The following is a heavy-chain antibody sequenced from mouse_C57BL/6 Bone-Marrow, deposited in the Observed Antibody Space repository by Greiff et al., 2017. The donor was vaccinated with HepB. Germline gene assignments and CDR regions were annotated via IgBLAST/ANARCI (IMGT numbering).Heavy chain of an antibody. V-gene: IGHV14-4*01. CDR2: IDPENGDT. D-gene: IGHD1-1*01. Sequence: VQLLQSGAELVRPGASVKLSCTASGFNFKDDDMHWVRQSPEQGLEWIGWIDPENGDTEYASKVQGQATITADTSSNTAYLQLSSLTSEDTAVYNCTTDYGSSAGFAYWGQGTLVTVSA. CDR1: GFNFKDDD. CDR3: TTDYGSSAGFAY. J-gene: IGHJ3*01.